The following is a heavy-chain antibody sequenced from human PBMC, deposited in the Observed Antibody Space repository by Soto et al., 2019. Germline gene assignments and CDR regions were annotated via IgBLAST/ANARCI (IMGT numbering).Heavy chain of an antibody. J-gene: IGHJ4*02. CDR1: GFSLGSYG. V-gene: IGHV3-33*01. CDR3: AREIGYSSTWPAY. D-gene: IGHD6-13*01. CDR2: IGFDGKNE. Sequence: QVQLVESGGGVVQPGRSLRLCCEVSGFSLGSYGMHWFRQAQGKGLEWVAVIGFDGKNENYGDSVKGRFTVSRDNSRNTLYLQMNSLRVEDTAVYFCAREIGYSSTWPAYWGQGTLVTVSS.